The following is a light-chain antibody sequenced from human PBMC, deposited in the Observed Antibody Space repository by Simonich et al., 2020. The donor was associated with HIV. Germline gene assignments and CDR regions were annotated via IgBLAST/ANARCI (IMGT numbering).Light chain of an antibody. CDR2: KAS. J-gene: IGKJ5*01. CDR1: QSISSW. CDR3: QQYNSYSIT. Sequence: IQMTQSPSTLSASVGDRVTITCRASQSISSWLAGYQQKPGKAPKLLIYKASSLESGVPSRFSGSGSGTEFTLTISSLQPDDFATYYCQQYNSYSITFGQGTRLEIK. V-gene: IGKV1-5*03.